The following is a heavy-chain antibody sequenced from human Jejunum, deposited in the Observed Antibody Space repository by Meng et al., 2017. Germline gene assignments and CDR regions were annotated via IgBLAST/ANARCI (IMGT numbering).Heavy chain of an antibody. CDR3: ASNVDCTSTSCYAY. V-gene: IGHV1-2*06. J-gene: IGHJ4*02. D-gene: IGHD2-2*01. CDR1: GYTFTGYY. CDR2: INTYSGVP. Sequence: QVQLVQSGSEVKKPGASVKVYGKSSGYTFTGYYMHWVREAPGQGLEWMGRINTYSGVPNYAQKFQGRVTMTTDTSINTAYMELSGLSSDDTALYYCASNVDCTSTSCYAYWGQGTLVTVSS.